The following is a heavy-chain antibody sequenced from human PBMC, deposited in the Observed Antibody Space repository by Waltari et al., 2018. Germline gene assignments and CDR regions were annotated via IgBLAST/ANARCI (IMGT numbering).Heavy chain of an antibody. D-gene: IGHD3-22*01. V-gene: IGHV4-61*02. CDR3: ASFSRGVDYYDSSRAFDY. CDR1: GGSISSGSYY. Sequence: QVQLQESGPGLVKPSQTLSLTCTVSGGSISSGSYYWSWIRPPAGKGLEWIGRIYTSGSTNYNPSLKSRVTISVDTSKNQFSLKLSSVTAADTAVYYCASFSRGVDYYDSSRAFDYWGQGTLVTVSS. CDR2: IYTSGST. J-gene: IGHJ4*02.